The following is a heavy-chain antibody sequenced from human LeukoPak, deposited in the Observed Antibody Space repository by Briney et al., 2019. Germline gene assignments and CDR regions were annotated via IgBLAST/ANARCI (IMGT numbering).Heavy chain of an antibody. CDR2: IKQDGSEE. D-gene: IGHD3-22*01. V-gene: IGHV3-7*05. CDR1: GFTFSSYW. Sequence: GGSLRLSCAASGFTFSSYWMSWVRQAPGKGLEWVANIKQDGSEEVYVDSVKGRFTISRDNAKNSLFLQMNTLRAEDTAVYYCATAERDSSGYYISFDYWGQGTLVTASS. J-gene: IGHJ4*02. CDR3: ATAERDSSGYYISFDY.